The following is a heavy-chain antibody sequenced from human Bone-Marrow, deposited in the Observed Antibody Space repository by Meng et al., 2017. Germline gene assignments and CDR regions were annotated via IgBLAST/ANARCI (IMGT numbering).Heavy chain of an antibody. D-gene: IGHD5-24*01. J-gene: IGHJ4*02. CDR3: ARQVNSDGYPRYFDF. Sequence: QLQLQESVPGLVKPWETLSLTCTVSGGSITSSSYSCGWIRQPPGKGLEWIGYIYYSGTTYYNPSLKNRATISEDTAKNQFSLNLSSVTAADTAVYYCARQVNSDGYPRYFDFWGQGTLVTVSS. CDR2: IYYSGTT. CDR1: GGSITSSSYS. V-gene: IGHV4-39*01.